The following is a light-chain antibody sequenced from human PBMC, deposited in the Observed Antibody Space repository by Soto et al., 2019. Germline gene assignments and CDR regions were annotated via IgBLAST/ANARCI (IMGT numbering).Light chain of an antibody. CDR1: HQVSSS. V-gene: IGKV3-15*01. CDR2: HTA. Sequence: EVVVTQSPATLSVSTGERVTLSCRFGHQVSSSVAGNQQRPGQAPGPLIYHTANRAAGIAARFSGSWSGTEFTLTISSLQSEESAVYYCQQYVHWPPGAFGPGNKEDI. J-gene: IGKJ1*01. CDR3: QQYVHWPPGA.